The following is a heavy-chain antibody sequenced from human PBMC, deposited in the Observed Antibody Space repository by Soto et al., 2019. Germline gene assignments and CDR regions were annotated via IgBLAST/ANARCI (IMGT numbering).Heavy chain of an antibody. CDR1: GGSISSYY. Sequence: PSETLSLTCTVSGGSISSYYWSWIRQPPGKGLEWIGSISHSGSTNYNPSLKSRVTKSVDTSRNQFSLKLTSVTAADTAVYYCARQKLDVPAFFDNWGQGTLVTVSS. D-gene: IGHD3-3*02. V-gene: IGHV4-59*08. CDR3: ARQKLDVPAFFDN. CDR2: ISHSGST. J-gene: IGHJ4*02.